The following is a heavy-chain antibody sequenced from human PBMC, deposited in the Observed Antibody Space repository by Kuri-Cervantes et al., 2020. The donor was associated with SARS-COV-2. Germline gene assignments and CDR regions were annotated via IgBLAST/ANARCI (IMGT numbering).Heavy chain of an antibody. D-gene: IGHD3-10*01. CDR3: AKSGRQYDV. V-gene: IGHV4-39*01. J-gene: IGHJ3*01. Sequence: SETLSLTCTVSGGSISSSSYYWGWIRQPPGKGLEWIGSIYYSGSTYYNPSLKSRVTISVDTSKNQFSLKLSSVTAADTAVYYCAKSGRQYDVWGQGTMVTVSS. CDR1: GGSISSSSYY. CDR2: IYYSGST.